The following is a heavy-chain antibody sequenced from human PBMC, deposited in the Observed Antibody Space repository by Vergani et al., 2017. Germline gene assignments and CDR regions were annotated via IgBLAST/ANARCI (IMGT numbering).Heavy chain of an antibody. V-gene: IGHV3-43D*03. CDR3: ATYYGSGSYNNPYTPFDY. CDR2: ISWDGGST. D-gene: IGHD3-10*01. CDR1: GFTFDDYA. Sequence: EVQLVESGGVVVQPGGSLRLSCAASGFTFDDYAMHWVRQAPGKGLEWVSLISWDGGSTYYADSVKGRFTISRDNSKNSLYLQMNSLRAEDTALYYCATYYGSGSYNNPYTPFDYWGQGTLVTVSS. J-gene: IGHJ4*02.